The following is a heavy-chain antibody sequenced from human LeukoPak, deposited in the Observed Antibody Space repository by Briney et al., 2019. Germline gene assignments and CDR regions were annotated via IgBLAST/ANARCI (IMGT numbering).Heavy chain of an antibody. D-gene: IGHD2-21*02. CDR1: GGSISSYY. V-gene: IGHV4-59*08. CDR2: IYYSGST. CDR3: ARNYCGGDCSPYYFDY. Sequence: PSETLSLTCTVSGGSISSYYWSWIRQPPGKGLEWIGYIYYSGSTNYNPSLKSRVTTSVDTSKNQFSLKLSSVTAADTAVYYCARNYCGGDCSPYYFDYWGQGTLVTVSS. J-gene: IGHJ4*02.